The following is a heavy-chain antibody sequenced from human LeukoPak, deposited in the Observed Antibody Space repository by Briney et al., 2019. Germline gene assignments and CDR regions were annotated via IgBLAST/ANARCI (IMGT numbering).Heavy chain of an antibody. CDR2: IYSSGST. J-gene: IGHJ2*01. V-gene: IGHV4-59*08. CDR3: ARRVPNWYFDL. CDR1: GGSISSYY. Sequence: SETLSLTCTVSGGSISSYYWSWIRQPPGKGLEWIGYIYSSGSTNYNPSLKGRVTISVDTSKNQFSLKLSSVTAADTAVYYCARRVPNWYFDLWGRGTLVTVSS.